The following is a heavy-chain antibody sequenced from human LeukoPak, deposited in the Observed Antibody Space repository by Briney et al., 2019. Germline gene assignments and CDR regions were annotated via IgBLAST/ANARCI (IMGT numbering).Heavy chain of an antibody. CDR1: GFTFSSYN. CDR3: ARAFDYGSGSYSDY. CDR2: IKQDGSEK. V-gene: IGHV3-7*01. D-gene: IGHD3-10*01. J-gene: IGHJ4*02. Sequence: TGGSLRLSCAASGFTFSSYNMNWVRQAPGKGLEWVANIKQDGSEKYYVDSVKGRFTISRDNTKNSLFLQMNSLRAEDTAIYYCARAFDYGSGSYSDYWGQGTLVTVSS.